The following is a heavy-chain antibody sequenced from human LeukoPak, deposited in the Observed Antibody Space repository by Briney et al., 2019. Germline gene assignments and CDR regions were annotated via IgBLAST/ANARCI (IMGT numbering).Heavy chain of an antibody. CDR1: GLTFSDFW. D-gene: IGHD3-10*01. Sequence: GGSLRLSCAASGLTFSDFWMHWVRQPPGKGLVWVALVKGDGRTTIYADSVKGRFTISRDNAKSSLYLEMNSLRAEDTAVYYCARDVDGSGNYGFDWWGQGILVTVSS. CDR3: ARDVDGSGNYGFDW. CDR2: VKGDGRTT. J-gene: IGHJ4*02. V-gene: IGHV3-74*01.